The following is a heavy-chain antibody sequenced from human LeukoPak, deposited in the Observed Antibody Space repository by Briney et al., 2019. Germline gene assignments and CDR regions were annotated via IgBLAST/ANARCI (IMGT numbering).Heavy chain of an antibody. CDR3: ARDGGYSGSYYNWFDP. J-gene: IGHJ5*02. D-gene: IGHD1-26*01. V-gene: IGHV4-30-4*01. CDR1: GGSISSGDYY. CDR2: IYYSGST. Sequence: PSQTLSLTCTVSGGSISSGDYYWSWTRQPPGKGLEWIGYIYYSGSTYYNPSLKSRVTISGDTSKNQFSLQLSSVTAADTAVYYCARDGGYSGSYYNWFDPWGQGTLVTVSS.